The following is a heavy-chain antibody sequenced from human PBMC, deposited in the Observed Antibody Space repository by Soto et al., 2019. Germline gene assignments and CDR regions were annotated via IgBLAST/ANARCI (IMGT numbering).Heavy chain of an antibody. CDR3: AREATNSQSELDNPDY. CDR2: ISYDGSNK. J-gene: IGHJ4*02. D-gene: IGHD1-26*01. Sequence: GGSLRLSCAASGFTFSSYAMHWVRQAPGKGLEWVAVISYDGSNKYYADSVKGRFTISRDNSKNTLYLQMNSRRAEDTAVYYCAREATNSQSELDNPDYWGQGTLVTVSS. V-gene: IGHV3-30-3*01. CDR1: GFTFSSYA.